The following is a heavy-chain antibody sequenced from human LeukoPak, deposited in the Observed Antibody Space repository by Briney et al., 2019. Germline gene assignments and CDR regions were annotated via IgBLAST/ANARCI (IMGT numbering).Heavy chain of an antibody. D-gene: IGHD6-19*01. CDR1: GGSFSGYY. V-gene: IGHV4-34*01. CDR3: ARARGRIAVAGINY. J-gene: IGHJ4*02. CDR2: INHSGST. Sequence: SETLSLTCAVYGGSFSGYYWSWIRQPPGKGLEWIGEINHSGSTDYNPSLKSRVTISVDTSKNQFSLKLSSVTAADTAVYYCARARGRIAVAGINYWGQGTLVTVSS.